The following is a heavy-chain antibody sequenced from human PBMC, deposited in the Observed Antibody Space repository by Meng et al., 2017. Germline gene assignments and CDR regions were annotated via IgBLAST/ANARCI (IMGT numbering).Heavy chain of an antibody. CDR3: AREPRTPFYSSNWFDP. D-gene: IGHD6-19*01. Sequence: GQVVRPGGGSVQSGWPLRVSCSASGFTFSSYWMHWVRQAPGKGLVWVSRINSDGSSTSYADSVKGRFTISRDNAKNTLYLQMNSLRAEDTAVYYCAREPRTPFYSSNWFDPWGQGTLVTVSS. CDR1: GFTFSSYW. V-gene: IGHV3-74*01. CDR2: INSDGSST. J-gene: IGHJ5*02.